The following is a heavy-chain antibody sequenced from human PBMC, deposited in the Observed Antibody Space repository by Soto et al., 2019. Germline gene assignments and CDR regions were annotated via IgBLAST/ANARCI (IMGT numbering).Heavy chain of an antibody. D-gene: IGHD6-13*01. V-gene: IGHV4-31*03. Sequence: SETLSLTCTVSGGSISSGGYYWSWIRQHPGKGLEWIGYIYYSGSTYYNPSLKSRVTISVDTSKNQFSLKLSSVTAADTAVYYCARGARGIAAAVGMEVWGQGTTVTVS. CDR1: GGSISSGGYY. CDR2: IYYSGST. J-gene: IGHJ6*02. CDR3: ARGARGIAAAVGMEV.